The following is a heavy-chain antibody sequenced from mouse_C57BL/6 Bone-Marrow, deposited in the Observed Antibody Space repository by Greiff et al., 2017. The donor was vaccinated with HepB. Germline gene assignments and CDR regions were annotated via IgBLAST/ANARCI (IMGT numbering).Heavy chain of an antibody. D-gene: IGHD2-4*01. Sequence: VQLKESGTVLARPGASVKMSCKTSGYTFTSYWMHWVKQRPGQGLEWIGAIYPGNSDTSYNQKFKGKAKLTAVTSASTAYMELSSLTNEDSAVYYCTASYDYDTRYYAMDYWGQGTSVTVSS. V-gene: IGHV1-5*01. J-gene: IGHJ4*01. CDR3: TASYDYDTRYYAMDY. CDR2: IYPGNSDT. CDR1: GYTFTSYW.